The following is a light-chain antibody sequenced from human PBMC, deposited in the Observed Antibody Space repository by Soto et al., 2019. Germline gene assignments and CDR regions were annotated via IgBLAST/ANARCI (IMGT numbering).Light chain of an antibody. Sequence: DIQMTQSPSSLSASVGYRVTITCRASQSISSYLNWYQQKPGKAPKLLIYAASTLQSGVPSRFSGSGSGTDFTLTISCLQSEDFATYYCQQYYSYPTFGQGTKVDIK. CDR3: QQYYSYPT. J-gene: IGKJ1*01. CDR2: AAS. V-gene: IGKV1-39*01. CDR1: QSISSY.